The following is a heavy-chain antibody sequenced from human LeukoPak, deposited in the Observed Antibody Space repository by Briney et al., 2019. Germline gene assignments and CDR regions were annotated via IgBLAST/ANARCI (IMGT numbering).Heavy chain of an antibody. V-gene: IGHV3-23*01. Sequence: GGSLRLSCAASEFSFSTYAMTWVRQAPGKGLEWVSGISASNGRTYYADPVRGRFTISRDNSKNTLYLQMNSLRAEDTAVYYCAKSASSNSRYYFDYWGQGALVTVSS. J-gene: IGHJ4*02. D-gene: IGHD6-13*01. CDR3: AKSASSNSRYYFDY. CDR2: ISASNGRT. CDR1: EFSFSTYA.